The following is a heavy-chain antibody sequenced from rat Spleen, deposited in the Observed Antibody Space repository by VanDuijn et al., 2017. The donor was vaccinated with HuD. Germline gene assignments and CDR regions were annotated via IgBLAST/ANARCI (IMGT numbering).Heavy chain of an antibody. V-gene: IGHV5-25*01. J-gene: IGHJ2*01. Sequence: EVQLVESGGGLVQTGRSMKLSCAASGFTFSNYGMAWVRQAPKKGLEWVAHINFDGGNTYYRDSVKGRFTISRDNTKSSLYLQMDSLRSEDTSTYYCAKDVGRYNCFFDYWGQGVMVTVSS. CDR1: GFTFSNYG. D-gene: IGHD1-5*01. CDR2: INFDGGNT. CDR3: AKDVGRYNCFFDY.